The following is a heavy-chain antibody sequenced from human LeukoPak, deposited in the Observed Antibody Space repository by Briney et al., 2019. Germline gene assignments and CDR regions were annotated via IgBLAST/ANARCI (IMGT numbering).Heavy chain of an antibody. CDR2: ISGSGGST. CDR3: AKSPVYYYYGMDV. Sequence: GGSLGLSCAASGFTFSSYAMSWVRQAPGKGLEWVSAISGSGGSTYYADSVKGRFTISRDNSKNTLYLQMNSLRAEDTAVYYCAKSPVYYYYGMDVWGQGTTVTVSS. CDR1: GFTFSSYA. V-gene: IGHV3-23*01. J-gene: IGHJ6*02.